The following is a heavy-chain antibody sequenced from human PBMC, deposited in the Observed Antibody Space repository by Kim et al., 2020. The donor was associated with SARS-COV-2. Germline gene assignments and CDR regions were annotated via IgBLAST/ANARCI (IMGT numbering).Heavy chain of an antibody. J-gene: IGHJ6*02. Sequence: GESLKISCKGSGYSFTSYWISWVRQMPGKGLEWMGRIDLSDSYAKYSPSFQGHVTISADKSISTAYLQWSSLKASDTAMYYCARHGHEYSTSSYYYYGMDGWGLGTMVTVSS. D-gene: IGHD6-6*01. CDR1: GYSFTSYW. CDR3: ARHGHEYSTSSYYYYGMDG. CDR2: IDLSDSYA. V-gene: IGHV5-10-1*01.